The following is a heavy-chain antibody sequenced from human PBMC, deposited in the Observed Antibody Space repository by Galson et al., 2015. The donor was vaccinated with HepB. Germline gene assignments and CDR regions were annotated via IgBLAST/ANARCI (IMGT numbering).Heavy chain of an antibody. J-gene: IGHJ6*02. CDR3: ATSRGGEWRRFRYYYHGADV. V-gene: IGHV3-30*04. D-gene: IGHD5-12*01. Sequence: SLRLSCAASGFTFSNYAMHWVRQAPGKGLEWVAITSYDGSNKFYADSVKGRFTISRDNSKNTLFLQMNSLRPEDTAVYYCATSRGGEWRRFRYYYHGADVWGQGTTVTVSS. CDR1: GFTFSNYA. CDR2: TSYDGSNK.